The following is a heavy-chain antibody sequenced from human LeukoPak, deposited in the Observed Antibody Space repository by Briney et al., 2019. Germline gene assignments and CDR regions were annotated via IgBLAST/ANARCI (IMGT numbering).Heavy chain of an antibody. D-gene: IGHD3-3*01. J-gene: IGHJ5*02. V-gene: IGHV5-51*01. CDR1: GYDFARKW. CDR2: LYPGDSDT. CDR3: ATNDYDFWSGYSTSNNWFDP. Sequence: GEPLKISCKTSGYDFARKWIGWAGQMLGKSLEFMGFLYPGDSDTRYNPAFQGQVTISADKSISTTYLQWTSLKASDTTMYYCATNDYDFWSGYSTSNNWFDPWGQGTLVTVSS.